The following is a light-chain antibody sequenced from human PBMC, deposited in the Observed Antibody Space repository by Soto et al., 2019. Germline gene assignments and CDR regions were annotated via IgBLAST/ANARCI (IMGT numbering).Light chain of an antibody. J-gene: IGLJ2*01. Sequence: QSALTRPASVSGSPGQSITISCIGTSSDVGGYNFVSWYQQHPGKAPKLMIYEVSNRPSGVSTRFSGSKSGNTASLTISGLQAEDEADYYCFSYRSTGILLFGGGTKVTVL. V-gene: IGLV2-14*01. CDR3: FSYRSTGILL. CDR2: EVS. CDR1: SSDVGGYNF.